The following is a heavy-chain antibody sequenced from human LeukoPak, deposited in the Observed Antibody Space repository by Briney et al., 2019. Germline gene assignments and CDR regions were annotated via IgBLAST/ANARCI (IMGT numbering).Heavy chain of an antibody. CDR1: GGSISSYY. CDR3: ARKDYGDYGFDY. J-gene: IGHJ4*02. CDR2: IYYSGST. V-gene: IGHV4-59*01. Sequence: SETLSLTCTVSGGSISSYYWSWIRQPPGKGLEWIGYIYYSGSTNYNPSLKSRVTISVDTSKNQFSLKLSSVTAADTAVYYCARKDYGDYGFDYWGQGTLVTVSS. D-gene: IGHD4-17*01.